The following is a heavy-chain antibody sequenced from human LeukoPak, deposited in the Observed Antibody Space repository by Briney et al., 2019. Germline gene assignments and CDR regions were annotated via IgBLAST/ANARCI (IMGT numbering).Heavy chain of an antibody. CDR3: ARVVWVRGVPHFDY. J-gene: IGHJ4*02. CDR2: IHYSGGT. CDR1: GDSISAGTYY. V-gene: IGHV4-39*07. Sequence: PSETLSLTCTVSGDSISAGTYYWGWIRQPPGKGLEWIGTIHYSGGTYYNPSLKSRVTISVDTSKNQFSLKLSSVTAADTAVYYCARVVWVRGVPHFDYWGQGTLVTVSS. D-gene: IGHD3-10*01.